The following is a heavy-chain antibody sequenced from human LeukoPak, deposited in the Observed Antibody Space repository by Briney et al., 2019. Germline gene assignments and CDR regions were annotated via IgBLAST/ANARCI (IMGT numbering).Heavy chain of an antibody. V-gene: IGHV1-69*06. CDR3: ARETSQKGAHYMDV. Sequence: SVKVSCKASGGTFSSYAISWVRQAPGQGLEWMGGIIPIFGTANYAQKFQGRVTITADKSTSTAYMELSSLRSADTAVYYCARETSQKGAHYMDVWGKGTTVTISS. CDR1: GGTFSSYA. J-gene: IGHJ6*03. CDR2: IIPIFGTA. D-gene: IGHD3-16*01.